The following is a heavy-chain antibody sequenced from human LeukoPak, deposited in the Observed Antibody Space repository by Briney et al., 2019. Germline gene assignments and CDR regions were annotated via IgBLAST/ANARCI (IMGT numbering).Heavy chain of an antibody. Sequence: PSETLSLSCTVSGGSISSHYWSWIRQPPGKGLEYIGYIHDSGSTNYNPFLRGRVTISVDTSKNQFSLKLSSVTAADTAVYYCARPTIRGVSGMAFDIWGQGTMVTVSS. J-gene: IGHJ3*02. CDR3: ARPTIRGVSGMAFDI. D-gene: IGHD3-10*01. V-gene: IGHV4-59*11. CDR2: IHDSGST. CDR1: GGSISSHY.